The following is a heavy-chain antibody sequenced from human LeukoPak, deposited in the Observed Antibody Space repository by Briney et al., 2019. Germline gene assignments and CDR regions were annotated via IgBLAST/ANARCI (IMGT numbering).Heavy chain of an antibody. CDR2: IRYDGSNK. J-gene: IGHJ4*02. D-gene: IGHD6-19*01. V-gene: IGHV3-30*02. CDR3: AKRPFDSSGWYIRFDY. Sequence: PGGSLRLSCAASGFTFSSYGMHWVRQAPGKGLEWVAFIRYDGSNKYYADSVKGRFTISRDNSKNTLYLQMNSLRAEDTAVYYCAKRPFDSSGWYIRFDYWGQGTLVTVSS. CDR1: GFTFSSYG.